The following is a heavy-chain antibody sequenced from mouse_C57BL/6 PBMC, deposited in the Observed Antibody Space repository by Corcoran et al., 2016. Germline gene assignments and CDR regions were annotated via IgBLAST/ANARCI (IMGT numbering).Heavy chain of an antibody. CDR2: INPNNGGT. CDR3: ARRSYYYGSS. Sequence: EVQLQQSGPELVKPGASVKISCKASGYTFTDYYINWVKQSHGKNLEWIGDINPNNGGTSYNQKFKGKATLTVDKSSSTAYMELRSLTSEDSAVYYCARRSYYYGSSWGQGTLVTVSA. J-gene: IGHJ3*01. CDR1: GYTFTDYY. D-gene: IGHD1-1*01. V-gene: IGHV1-26*01.